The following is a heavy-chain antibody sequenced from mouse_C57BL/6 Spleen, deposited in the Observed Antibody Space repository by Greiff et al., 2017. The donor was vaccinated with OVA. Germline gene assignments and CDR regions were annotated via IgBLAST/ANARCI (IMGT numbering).Heavy chain of an antibody. V-gene: IGHV5-9*01. CDR3: ARHGTTVVEYAMDY. Sequence: EVKLVESGGGLVKPGGSLKLSCAASGFTFSSYTMSWVRQTPEKRLEWVATISGGGGNTYYPDSVKGRFTISRDNAKNTLYLQMSSLRSEDTALYYCARHGTTVVEYAMDYWGQGTSVTVSS. D-gene: IGHD1-1*01. J-gene: IGHJ4*01. CDR1: GFTFSSYT. CDR2: ISGGGGNT.